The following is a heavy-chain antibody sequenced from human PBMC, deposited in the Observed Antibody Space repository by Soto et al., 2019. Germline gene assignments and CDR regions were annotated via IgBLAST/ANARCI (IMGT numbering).Heavy chain of an antibody. CDR3: ARRYGVYFDY. V-gene: IGHV4-59*08. CDR1: GGSISSYY. CDR2: IYYSGST. J-gene: IGHJ4*02. D-gene: IGHD4-17*01. Sequence: PSETLSLTCTVSGGSISSYYWSWIRQPPGKGLEWIGYIYYSGSTNHNPSLKSRVTISVDTSKNQFSLKLSSVTAADTAVYYCARRYGVYFDYWGQGTLVTVSS.